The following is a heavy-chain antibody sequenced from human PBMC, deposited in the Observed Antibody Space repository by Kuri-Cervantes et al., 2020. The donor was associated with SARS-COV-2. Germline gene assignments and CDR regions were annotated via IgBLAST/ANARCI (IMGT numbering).Heavy chain of an antibody. Sequence: PETLSLTCTVSGGSISSSSYYWGWIRQPPGKGLEWIGSIYYSGSTYYNPSLKSRVTVSVDTSKNQFSLKLSSVTAADTAVYYCARQMMSSITIFGVVITRNWFDPWGQGILVTVSS. CDR3: ARQMMSSITIFGVVITRNWFDP. CDR1: GGSISSSSYY. D-gene: IGHD3-3*01. CDR2: IYYSGST. V-gene: IGHV4-39*01. J-gene: IGHJ5*02.